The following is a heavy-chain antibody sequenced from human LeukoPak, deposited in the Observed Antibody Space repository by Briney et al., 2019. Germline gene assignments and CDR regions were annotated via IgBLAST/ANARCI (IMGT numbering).Heavy chain of an antibody. CDR2: INPSGGST. CDR3: AREYCSGGSCYPLHPYFDY. Sequence: ASVKVSCKASGYTFTSYYMHWVRQAPGQGLEWMGIINPSGGSTSYAQKFQGRVTMTRDTSTSTVYMELSSLRSGDTAVYYCAREYCSGGSCYPLHPYFDYWGQGTLVTVSS. V-gene: IGHV1-46*03. D-gene: IGHD2-15*01. CDR1: GYTFTSYY. J-gene: IGHJ4*02.